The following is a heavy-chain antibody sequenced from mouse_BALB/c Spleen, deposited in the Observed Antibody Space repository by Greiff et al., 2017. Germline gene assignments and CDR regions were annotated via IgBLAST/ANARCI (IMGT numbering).Heavy chain of an antibody. V-gene: IGHV5-6*01. D-gene: IGHD1-1*01. CDR1: GFTFSSYG. CDR2: ISSGGSYT. CDR3: ARQKDYGSTWFAY. Sequence: EVQLVESGGDLVKPGGSLKLSCAASGFTFSSYGMSWVRQTPDKRLEWVATISSGGSYTYYPDSVKGRFTISRDNAKNTLYLQMSSLKSEDTAMYYCARQKDYGSTWFAYWGQGTLVTVSA. J-gene: IGHJ3*01.